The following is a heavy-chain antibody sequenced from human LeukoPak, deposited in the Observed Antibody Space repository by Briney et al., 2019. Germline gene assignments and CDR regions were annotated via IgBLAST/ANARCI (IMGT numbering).Heavy chain of an antibody. D-gene: IGHD5-18*01. V-gene: IGHV4-59*01. CDR1: GGSTSSYY. Sequence: SETLSLTCTVSGGSTSSYYWSWIRQPPGKGLEWIGYIYYSGSTNYNPSLKGRVTISVDTSKNQFSLKLSSVTAADTAVYYCARGHLGSYWGNAFDIWGQGTMVTVSS. J-gene: IGHJ3*02. CDR2: IYYSGST. CDR3: ARGHLGSYWGNAFDI.